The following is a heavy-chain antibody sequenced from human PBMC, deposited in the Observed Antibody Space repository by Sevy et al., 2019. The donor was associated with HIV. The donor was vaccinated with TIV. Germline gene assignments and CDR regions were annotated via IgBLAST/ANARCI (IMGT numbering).Heavy chain of an antibody. J-gene: IGHJ6*02. V-gene: IGHV3-11*01. CDR3: ARDHVKDGDLGDYYYFAMDV. D-gene: IGHD4-17*01. CDR2: ISGSDNTI. CDR1: GFTFSDYY. Sequence: GGSLRLSCAASGFTFSDYYMSWIRQAPGKGLEWVSYISGSDNTIFYGDSVKGRFTISRDNAKNSLYLQMTSLRAEDTAVYYCARDHVKDGDLGDYYYFAMDVWGQGTTVTVSS.